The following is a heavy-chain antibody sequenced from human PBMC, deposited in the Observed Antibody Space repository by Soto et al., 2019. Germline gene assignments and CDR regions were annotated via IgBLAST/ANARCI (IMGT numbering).Heavy chain of an antibody. J-gene: IGHJ4*02. CDR3: ASQRPTVTTFDY. V-gene: IGHV4-34*01. Sequence: QVQLRQWGAGLVKPSETLSLTCAVYGGSFNGYYWNWIRQPPGKGPEWIGEINHSGSTNYNPSLKSRVSISVDTSKNQFSLRLSSVTAADTAVYYCASQRPTVTTFDYWGQGTLVTVSS. CDR1: GGSFNGYY. D-gene: IGHD4-17*01. CDR2: INHSGST.